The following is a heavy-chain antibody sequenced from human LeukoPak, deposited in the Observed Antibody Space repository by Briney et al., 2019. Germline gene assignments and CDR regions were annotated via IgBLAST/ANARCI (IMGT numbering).Heavy chain of an antibody. Sequence: ASVKVSCKASGGTFSSYAISWVRQAPGQGLEWMGGIIPIFGTANYAQKFQGRVTITTDESTSTAYMELSSLRSEDTAVYYCARARCAPDYFDYWGQGTLVTVSS. CDR1: GGTFSSYA. V-gene: IGHV1-69*05. CDR2: IIPIFGTA. J-gene: IGHJ4*02. CDR3: ARARCAPDYFDY. D-gene: IGHD2-8*01.